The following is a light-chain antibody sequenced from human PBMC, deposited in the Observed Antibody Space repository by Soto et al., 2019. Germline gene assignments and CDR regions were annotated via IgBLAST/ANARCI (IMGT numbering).Light chain of an antibody. V-gene: IGLV1-44*01. CDR3: AAWDDSLNGPEVV. CDR2: SNN. CDR1: SFNIGSNT. Sequence: QSVLTQPPSASGTPGQRVTISCSGSSFNIGSNTVNWYQQLPGTAPKLLIYSNNQRPSGVPDRFSGSKSGTSASLAISGLQSEDEADYYCAAWDDSLNGPEVVFGGGTKLTVL. J-gene: IGLJ2*01.